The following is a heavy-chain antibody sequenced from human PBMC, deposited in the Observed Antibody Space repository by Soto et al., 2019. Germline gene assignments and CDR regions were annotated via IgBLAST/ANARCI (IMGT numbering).Heavy chain of an antibody. D-gene: IGHD5-18*01. CDR3: AKDNGYRGWFDP. J-gene: IGHJ5*02. V-gene: IGHV3-23*01. CDR2: ISGSGGST. Sequence: EVQLLESGGGLVQPGGSLRLSCAASGFTFSSYSMSWVRQARGKGLEWVSAISGSGGSTYYADSVKGRFTISRDNSKNTLYLQMNSLRAEDTAVYYSAKDNGYRGWFDPWGQGTLVTVSS. CDR1: GFTFSSYS.